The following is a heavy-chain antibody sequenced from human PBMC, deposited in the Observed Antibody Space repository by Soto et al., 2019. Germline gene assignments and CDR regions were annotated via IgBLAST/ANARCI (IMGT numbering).Heavy chain of an antibody. D-gene: IGHD6-13*01. J-gene: IGHJ4*02. Sequence: QVQLVQSGAEVKKPGSSVQVSCKASGGTFSSYAISWVRQAPGQGLEWLGGIIPIFGTANYAQKFQGRVTITADESTSTAYMELSSLRSEDTAVYYCARTPRIPGIAAAGSFDYWGQGTLVTVSS. CDR1: GGTFSSYA. V-gene: IGHV1-69*01. CDR3: ARTPRIPGIAAAGSFDY. CDR2: IIPIFGTA.